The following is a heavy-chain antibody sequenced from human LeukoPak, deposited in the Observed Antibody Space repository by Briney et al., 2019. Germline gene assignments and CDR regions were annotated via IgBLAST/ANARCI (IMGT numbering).Heavy chain of an antibody. J-gene: IGHJ4*02. CDR3: ARVGITFGGIDY. D-gene: IGHD3-16*01. Sequence: PSETLSLTCTVSGGSISSYYWSWIRQPAGKGLEWIGYIYYSGSTNYNPSLKSRVTISVDTSKNQFSLKLSSVTAADTAVYYCARVGITFGGIDYWGQGTLVTVSS. CDR2: IYYSGST. V-gene: IGHV4-59*01. CDR1: GGSISSYY.